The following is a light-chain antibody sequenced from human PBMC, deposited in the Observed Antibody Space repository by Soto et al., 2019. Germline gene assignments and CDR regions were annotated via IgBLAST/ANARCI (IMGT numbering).Light chain of an antibody. Sequence: DIQMTQSPSSLSASVGDRVTITCRASQDINRWLAWYQQKPGKAPKVLIYAASSLQSGVPSRFSGSGSGTEFTLTISSLQPDDFATYYCQQYNSYGTFGQGTKV. CDR1: QDINRW. J-gene: IGKJ1*01. CDR2: AAS. CDR3: QQYNSYGT. V-gene: IGKV1D-16*01.